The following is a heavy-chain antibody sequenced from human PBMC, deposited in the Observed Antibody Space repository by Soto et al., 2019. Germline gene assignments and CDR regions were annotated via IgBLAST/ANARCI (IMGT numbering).Heavy chain of an antibody. J-gene: IGHJ6*02. D-gene: IGHD2-2*01. CDR3: ARDRLHCSSTSCYPSYYYGMDV. V-gene: IGHV1-69*06. Sequence: QVQLVQSGAEVKKPGSSVKVSCKASGGTFSSYAISWVPQAPGQGLEWMGGIIPIFGTANYAQKFQGRVTITADKSTSTAYMELSSLRSEDTAVYYCARDRLHCSSTSCYPSYYYGMDVWGQGTTVTVSS. CDR2: IIPIFGTA. CDR1: GGTFSSYA.